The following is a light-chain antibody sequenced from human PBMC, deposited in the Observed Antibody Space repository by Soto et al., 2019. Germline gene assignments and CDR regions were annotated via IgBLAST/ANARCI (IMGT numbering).Light chain of an antibody. V-gene: IGKV1-6*01. Sequence: AIQMTQSPSSVSASLGDGVTIXXRASQGIRNDLGWYQQKPGKAPKLXIYAASSLQSGVPSRFSGRGSGTDFTLTISSLQPEDFATYYCLQDYNYPLTFGQGTRLEI. CDR2: AAS. CDR3: LQDYNYPLT. J-gene: IGKJ5*01. CDR1: QGIRND.